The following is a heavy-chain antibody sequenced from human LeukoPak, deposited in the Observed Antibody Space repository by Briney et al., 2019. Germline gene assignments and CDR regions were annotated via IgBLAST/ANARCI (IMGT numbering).Heavy chain of an antibody. Sequence: PGRSLRLSCAASGFTFSSYWMSWVRQAPGKGLEWVANIKQDGSEKYYVDSVKGRFTISRDNAKNSLYLQMNSLRAEDTAVYYCARAAAYSGSYSVYFDYWGQGTLVTVSS. CDR2: IKQDGSEK. V-gene: IGHV3-7*01. D-gene: IGHD1-26*01. CDR3: ARAAAYSGSYSVYFDY. J-gene: IGHJ4*02. CDR1: GFTFSSYW.